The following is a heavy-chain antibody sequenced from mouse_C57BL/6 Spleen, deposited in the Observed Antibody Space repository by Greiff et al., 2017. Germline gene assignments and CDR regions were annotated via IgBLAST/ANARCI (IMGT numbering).Heavy chain of an antibody. Sequence: VQLQESGAELARPGASVKLSCKASGYTFTSYGISWVKQRTGQGLEWIGEIYPRSGNTYYNEKFKGKATLTADKSSSTAYMELRSLTSEDSAVYFCARGTTMVTTNYFDYWGQGTTLTVSS. CDR1: GYTFTSYG. J-gene: IGHJ2*01. CDR3: ARGTTMVTTNYFDY. CDR2: IYPRSGNT. V-gene: IGHV1-81*01. D-gene: IGHD2-2*01.